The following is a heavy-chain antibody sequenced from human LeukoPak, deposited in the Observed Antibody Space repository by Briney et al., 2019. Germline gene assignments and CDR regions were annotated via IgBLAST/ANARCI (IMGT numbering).Heavy chain of an antibody. CDR2: INWSGVST. V-gene: IGHV3-20*04. J-gene: IGHJ6*03. CDR3: ARGVRIAAAGTNNTYYYYYYMDV. Sequence: GGSLRLPCEASGFTFDDYGMSWVRQAPGKGLEWVSSINWSGVSTYYADAVKGRFTISRDKAKNSLYLQMNSLRAEDTAVYYCARGVRIAAAGTNNTYYYYYYMDVWGKGTTVTVSS. D-gene: IGHD6-13*01. CDR1: GFTFDDYG.